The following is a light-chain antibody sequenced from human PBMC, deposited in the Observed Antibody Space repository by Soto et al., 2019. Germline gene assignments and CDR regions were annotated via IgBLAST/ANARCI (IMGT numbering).Light chain of an antibody. V-gene: IGLV2-14*01. J-gene: IGLJ3*02. Sequence: QYALTQPPSVSGSPGQSITISCTGTSRDVGGYNYVCWYQQHPGKAPKLMIYEVSNRPSGVSNRFSGSKSGNTASLTISGRQAEDEADYYCSSYTSSSTPWVFGGGTKLTVL. CDR1: SRDVGGYNY. CDR2: EVS. CDR3: SSYTSSSTPWV.